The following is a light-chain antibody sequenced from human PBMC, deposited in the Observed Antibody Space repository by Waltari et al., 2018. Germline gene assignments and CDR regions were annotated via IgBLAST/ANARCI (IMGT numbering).Light chain of an antibody. CDR1: GPNIGAGYD. CDR3: QSYDTSLSVV. V-gene: IGLV1-40*01. J-gene: IGLJ3*02. CDR2: GSS. Sequence: QSVLTQPPSVSGAPGQRVPISCTGSGPNIGAGYDVHWYQHRPRAAPKLLIYGSSSRPLGVPDRFFGSTSGTSASLAITGLQAEDEGDYYCQSYDTSLSVVFGGGTKLTVL.